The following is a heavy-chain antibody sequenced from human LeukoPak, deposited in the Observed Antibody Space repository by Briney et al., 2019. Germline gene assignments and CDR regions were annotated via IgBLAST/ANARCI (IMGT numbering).Heavy chain of an antibody. D-gene: IGHD3-22*01. CDR1: GFTFSDYY. CDR2: ISSSGSTI. Sequence: GGSLRLSCAASGFTFSDYYMSWIRQAPGKGLEWVTYISSSGSTIYYADSVKGRFTISRDNAKNSLYLQMNSLRAEDTAVYYCARDRGIVVVTADYWGQGTLVTVSS. CDR3: ARDRGIVVVTADY. V-gene: IGHV3-11*04. J-gene: IGHJ4*02.